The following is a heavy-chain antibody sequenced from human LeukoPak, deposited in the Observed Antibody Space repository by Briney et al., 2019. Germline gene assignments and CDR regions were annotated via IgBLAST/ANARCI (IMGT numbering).Heavy chain of an antibody. CDR3: ARSDIWFAYAFDI. J-gene: IGHJ3*02. Sequence: PSETLSLTCTVSGGSISNYYWSWIRQPPGKGLEWIAYIYYSETTNYDPSLKSRVTMSLDTSKNQFSLKLSSVTAADTAMYYCARSDIWFAYAFDIWGQGTMVTVSS. V-gene: IGHV4-59*08. CDR1: GGSISNYY. CDR2: IYYSETT. D-gene: IGHD3-10*01.